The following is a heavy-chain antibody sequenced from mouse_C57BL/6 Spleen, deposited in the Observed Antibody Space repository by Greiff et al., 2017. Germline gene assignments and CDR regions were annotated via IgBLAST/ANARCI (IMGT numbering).Heavy chain of an antibody. CDR2: IDPSDSET. D-gene: IGHD1-1*01. CDR3: ARKRYYGSSYWYFDV. CDR1: GYTFTSYW. Sequence: QVQLKESGAELVRPGSSVKLSCKASGYTFTSYWMHWVKQRPIQGLEWIGNIDPSDSETHYNQKFKDKATLTVDKSSSTAYMQLSSLTSEDSAVYYCARKRYYGSSYWYFDVWGTGTTVTVSS. V-gene: IGHV1-52*01. J-gene: IGHJ1*03.